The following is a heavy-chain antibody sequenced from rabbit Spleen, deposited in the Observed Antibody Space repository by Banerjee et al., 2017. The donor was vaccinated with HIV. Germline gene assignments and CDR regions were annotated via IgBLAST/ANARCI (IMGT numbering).Heavy chain of an antibody. Sequence: QEQLVESGGDLVKPGTSLTLTCTASGFSFSSSYYMCWVRQAPGKGLECIACIYAGGSGSTYYANWAKGRFTISKTSSTTVTLQMTSLTVADTATYFCARDTGTSFSTYGMDLWGPGTLVTV. J-gene: IGHJ6*01. V-gene: IGHV1S45*01. CDR2: IYAGGSGST. CDR3: ARDTGTSFSTYGMDL. CDR1: GFSFSSSYY. D-gene: IGHD8-1*01.